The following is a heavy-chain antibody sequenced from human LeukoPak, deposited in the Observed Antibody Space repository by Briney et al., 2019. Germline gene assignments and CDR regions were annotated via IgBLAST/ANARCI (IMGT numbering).Heavy chain of an antibody. J-gene: IGHJ5*02. CDR1: GFTLSNAY. Sequence: GGSLRLSCAASGFTLSNAYMSWVRQAPGKGLEWVGRIKNKTNGGTTDYAAPVKGRFTISRDDSKNTLYLQMYSLKTEDTAVYYCTTPILGVTTWFDPWRQGTLVTVST. CDR2: IKNKTNGGTT. CDR3: TTPILGVTTWFDP. D-gene: IGHD1-26*01. V-gene: IGHV3-15*01.